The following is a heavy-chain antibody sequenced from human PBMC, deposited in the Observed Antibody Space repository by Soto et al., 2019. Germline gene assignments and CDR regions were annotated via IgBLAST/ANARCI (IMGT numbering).Heavy chain of an antibody. J-gene: IGHJ4*02. CDR1: GYTFTSYG. D-gene: IGHD2-2*01. V-gene: IGHV1-18*01. CDR3: ATDLVSCSSTSPIGFCFDY. Sequence: ASVKVSCTASGYTFTSYGISWVRQAPGQGLEWMGWISAYNGETIYAQKFQGRVTMTEDTSTDTAYMELSSLRSEDTAVYYCATDLVSCSSTSPIGFCFDYWGQGTLVTVSS. CDR2: ISAYNGET.